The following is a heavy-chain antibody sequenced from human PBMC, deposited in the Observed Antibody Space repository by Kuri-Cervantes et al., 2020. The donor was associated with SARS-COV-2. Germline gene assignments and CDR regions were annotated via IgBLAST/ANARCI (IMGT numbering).Heavy chain of an antibody. CDR2: IYYSANT. Sequence: SETLSLTCTVSGGSISSSNYYWGWIRQPPGQGLEWIGSIYYSANTYFNPSLKSRVTMSVDTSRNQFSLRLSSVTGADTAVYYCARHDGGYFDYWGQGTLVTVSS. CDR3: ARHDGGYFDY. V-gene: IGHV4-39*01. CDR1: GGSISSSNYY. J-gene: IGHJ4*02. D-gene: IGHD3-10*01.